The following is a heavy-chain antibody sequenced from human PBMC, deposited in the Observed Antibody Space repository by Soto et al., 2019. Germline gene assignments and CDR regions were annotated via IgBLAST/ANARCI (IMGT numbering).Heavy chain of an antibody. CDR1: ADTFTNHA. V-gene: IGHV1-18*01. D-gene: IGHD1-20*01. CDR2: ISAYNGNT. Sequence: ASVKVSCKGSADTFTNHALNWVRQAPGQRLEWMGWISAYNGNTNYAQKLQGRVTMTTDTSTSTAYMELRSLRSDDTAVYYCARDITGTTGWFDPWGQGTLVTVS. J-gene: IGHJ5*02. CDR3: ARDITGTTGWFDP.